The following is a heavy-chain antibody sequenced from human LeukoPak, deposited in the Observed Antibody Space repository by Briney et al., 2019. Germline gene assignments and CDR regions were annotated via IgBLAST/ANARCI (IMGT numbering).Heavy chain of an antibody. CDR1: GFTFSSYA. CDR3: AKVKRGVPAASNYFDY. Sequence: SGGSLRLSCAASGFTFSSYAMSWVRQAPGKGLEWVSAISGSGGSTYYADSVKGWFTISRDNSKNTLYLQMNSLRAEDTAVYYCAKVKRGVPAASNYFDYWGQGTLVTVSS. V-gene: IGHV3-23*01. J-gene: IGHJ4*02. D-gene: IGHD2-2*01. CDR2: ISGSGGST.